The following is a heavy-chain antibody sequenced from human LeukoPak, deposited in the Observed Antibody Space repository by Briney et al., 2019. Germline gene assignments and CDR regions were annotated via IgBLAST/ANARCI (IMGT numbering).Heavy chain of an antibody. CDR1: GFTFSSYG. CDR3: ASTRDSKSPFDY. Sequence: PGGSLRLSCAASGFTFSSYGMHWVRQAPGKGLEWVAVIWYGGSNKYYADSVKGRFTISRDNSKNTLYLQMNSLRAEDTAVYYCASTRDSKSPFDYWGQGALVTVSS. J-gene: IGHJ4*02. D-gene: IGHD4-11*01. CDR2: IWYGGSNK. V-gene: IGHV3-33*08.